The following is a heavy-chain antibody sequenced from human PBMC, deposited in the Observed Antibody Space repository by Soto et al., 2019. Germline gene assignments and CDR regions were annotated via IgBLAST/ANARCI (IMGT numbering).Heavy chain of an antibody. CDR3: AFNSGSGSYYFDY. CDR2: ISGGGETT. Sequence: EVQLLESGGGLVQPGGSLRLSCAASGFTFSSYAMWWVRQAPGKGLECVSAISGGGETTYYADSVKGRFTISRDNSKNTLSLQMNSLRAEDMAVYYCAFNSGSGSYYFDYWGQGTLVTVSS. V-gene: IGHV3-23*01. J-gene: IGHJ4*02. CDR1: GFTFSSYA. D-gene: IGHD3-10*01.